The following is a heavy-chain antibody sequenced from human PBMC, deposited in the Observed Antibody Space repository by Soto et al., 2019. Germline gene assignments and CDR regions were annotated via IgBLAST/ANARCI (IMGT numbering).Heavy chain of an antibody. CDR1: GGLFSSYP. D-gene: IGHD2-8*02. CDR2: ISGYNGNT. CDR3: AATGGHYFGLDV. J-gene: IGHJ6*02. V-gene: IGHV1-18*01. Sequence: QEQLVQSGAEVKKPGSSVKVSCKASGGLFSSYPISWVRQVPGQGLEWMGWISGYNGNTKYAQKFQDRVTMSADTSTRTAYMEMRSLTSDDTAVYFCAATGGHYFGLDVWGQGTTVTVSS.